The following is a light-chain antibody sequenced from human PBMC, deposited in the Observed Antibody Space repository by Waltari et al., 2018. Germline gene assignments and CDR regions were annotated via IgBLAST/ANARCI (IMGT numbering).Light chain of an antibody. Sequence: DIVMTQSPDSLAVSLGERATINCKSSQSVLYSSNNKNYLAWYQQKPGQPPKLTSYWASTRESGVPDRFSGSGSGTDFTLTISSLQAEDVAVYYCQQYYSTPFTFGPGTKVDIK. V-gene: IGKV4-1*01. J-gene: IGKJ3*01. CDR2: WAS. CDR3: QQYYSTPFT. CDR1: QSVLYSSNNKNY.